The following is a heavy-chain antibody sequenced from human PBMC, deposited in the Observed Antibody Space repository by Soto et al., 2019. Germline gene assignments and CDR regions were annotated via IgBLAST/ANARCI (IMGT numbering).Heavy chain of an antibody. Sequence: QVQLQESGPGVVQPSQTLSLTCTVSAGSISSGGYYWSWIRQHPGKGLEWIGYIYYSGSTYYNPSLKSRVTISADTSKNQFSLKLSSVTAADTAVYYCAREIDIIANLFDYWGQGTLVTVSS. J-gene: IGHJ4*02. CDR2: IYYSGST. D-gene: IGHD2-21*01. V-gene: IGHV4-31*03. CDR1: AGSISSGGYY. CDR3: AREIDIIANLFDY.